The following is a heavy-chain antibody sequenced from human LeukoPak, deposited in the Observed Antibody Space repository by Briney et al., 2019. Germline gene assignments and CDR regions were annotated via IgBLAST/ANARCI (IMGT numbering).Heavy chain of an antibody. J-gene: IGHJ5*02. CDR2: INHSGST. D-gene: IGHD6-19*01. V-gene: IGHV4-39*07. CDR3: ARGTYSSGSLCWFDP. Sequence: PSETLSLTCTVSNGSISSSSYYWGWIRQTPGKGLEWIGEINHSGSTNYNPSLKSRVTISVDTSKNQFSLKLSSVTAADTAVYYCARGTYSSGSLCWFDPWGQGTLVTVSS. CDR1: NGSISSSSYY.